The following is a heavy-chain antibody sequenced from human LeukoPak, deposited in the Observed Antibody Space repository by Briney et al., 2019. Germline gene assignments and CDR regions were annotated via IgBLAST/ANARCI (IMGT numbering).Heavy chain of an antibody. D-gene: IGHD1-26*01. Sequence: SETLSLTCTVSGGSISSYYWSWIRQPPGKGLEWIGYIYYSGSTNYNPSLKSRVTISVDTSKNQFSLKLSSVTAADTAVYYCARDHRTIVGALGAFDIWGQGTMVTVSS. CDR3: ARDHRTIVGALGAFDI. J-gene: IGHJ3*02. V-gene: IGHV4-59*01. CDR1: GGSISSYY. CDR2: IYYSGST.